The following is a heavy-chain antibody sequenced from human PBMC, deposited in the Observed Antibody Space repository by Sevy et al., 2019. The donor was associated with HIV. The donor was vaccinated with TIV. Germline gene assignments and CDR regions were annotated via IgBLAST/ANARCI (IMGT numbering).Heavy chain of an antibody. D-gene: IGHD6-19*01. J-gene: IGHJ5*02. Sequence: SETLSLTCAVYGGSFSGYYWSWIRQPPGKGLEWIGEINHSGSTNYNPSLKSRVTISVDTSKNQFSLKLSSVTAADTAVYYCVRGNIIAVAGNWFDPWGQGTLVTVSS. V-gene: IGHV4-34*01. CDR2: INHSGST. CDR1: GGSFSGYY. CDR3: VRGNIIAVAGNWFDP.